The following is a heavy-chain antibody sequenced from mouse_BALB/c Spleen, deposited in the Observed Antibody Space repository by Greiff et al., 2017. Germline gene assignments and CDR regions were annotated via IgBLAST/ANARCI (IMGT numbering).Heavy chain of an antibody. CDR2: INPSNGGT. V-gene: IGHV1S81*02. D-gene: IGHD1-1*02. Sequence: QVQLQQSGAELVKPGASVKLSCKASGYTFTSYYMYWVKQRPGQGLEWIGEINPSNGGTNFNEKFKSKATLTVDKSSSTAYMQISSLTSEDSAVYYCTRGGGKTVFDYWGQGTTLTVSS. CDR1: GYTFTSYY. CDR3: TRGGGKTVFDY. J-gene: IGHJ2*01.